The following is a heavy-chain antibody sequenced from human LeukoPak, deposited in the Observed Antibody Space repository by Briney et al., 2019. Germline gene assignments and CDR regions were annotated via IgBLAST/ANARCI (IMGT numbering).Heavy chain of an antibody. CDR3: GRLSRDYYDSSGYYWYRFYFDY. D-gene: IGHD3-22*01. CDR1: GFTFSSYA. V-gene: IGHV3-23*01. J-gene: IGHJ4*02. Sequence: GGSLRLSCAACGFTFSSYAMSWVRQAPGKGLKWVSAISGSGGSTYYADSVKGRFTISRDNSKNTLYLQMNSLRAEDTAVYYCGRLSRDYYDSSGYYWYRFYFDYWGQGTLVTVSS. CDR2: ISGSGGST.